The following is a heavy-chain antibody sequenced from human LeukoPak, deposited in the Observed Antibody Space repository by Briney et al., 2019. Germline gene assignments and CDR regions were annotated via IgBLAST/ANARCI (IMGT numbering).Heavy chain of an antibody. CDR2: ISAYNGNT. CDR1: GYTFTSYG. D-gene: IGHD3-22*01. J-gene: IGHJ4*02. Sequence: VASVKVSCKASGYTFTSYGISWVRQAPGQGLEWMGWISAYNGNTNYAQKLQGRVTMTTDTSTSTAYMELRSLRSDDTAVYYCARDLEYYDSSGYYHTFDYWGQGTLVTVSS. V-gene: IGHV1-18*01. CDR3: ARDLEYYDSSGYYHTFDY.